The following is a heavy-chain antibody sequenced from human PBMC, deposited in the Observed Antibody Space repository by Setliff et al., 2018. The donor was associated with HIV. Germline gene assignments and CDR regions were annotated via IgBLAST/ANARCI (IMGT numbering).Heavy chain of an antibody. V-gene: IGHV1-18*01. CDR3: AREGLWFGDRGYYMDV. Sequence: ASVKVSCKSSGYTFTSSGITWVRQAPGQGLEWMGWIGTYNGDTNYAQKFQGRVTMTTDTSTSTAYMELRRLISDDTAVYYCAREGLWFGDRGYYMDVWGTGTAVTAP. CDR1: GYTFTSSG. CDR2: IGTYNGDT. J-gene: IGHJ6*03. D-gene: IGHD3-10*01.